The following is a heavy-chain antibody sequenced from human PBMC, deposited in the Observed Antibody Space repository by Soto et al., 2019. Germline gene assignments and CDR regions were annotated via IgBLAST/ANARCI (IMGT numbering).Heavy chain of an antibody. CDR3: ARDHTYGYVWKFPGWFDP. J-gene: IGHJ5*02. D-gene: IGHD3-16*01. CDR2: ISYDGSNK. CDR1: GFTFSSYA. Sequence: GGSLRLSCAASGFTFSSYAMHWVRQAPGKGLEWVAVISYDGSNKYYADSVKGRFTISRDNSKNTLYLQMNSLRAEDTAVYYCARDHTYGYVWKFPGWFDPWGQGTLVTVSS. V-gene: IGHV3-30-3*01.